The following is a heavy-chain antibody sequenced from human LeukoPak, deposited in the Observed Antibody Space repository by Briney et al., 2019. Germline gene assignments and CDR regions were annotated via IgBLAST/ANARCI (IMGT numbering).Heavy chain of an antibody. CDR2: VTHGGNT. D-gene: IGHD6-6*01. V-gene: IGHV4-34*01. Sequence: SETLSLTCAVYGGSFSGFYWSWIRQPPGKGLEWIGEVTHGGNTNYNPSLESRVTMSVATPQSHFSLKLRSVTAADTAVYYCARGLFPFSSSSTLGYWGQGTLVTVSS. CDR3: ARGLFPFSSSSTLGY. CDR1: GGSFSGFY. J-gene: IGHJ4*02.